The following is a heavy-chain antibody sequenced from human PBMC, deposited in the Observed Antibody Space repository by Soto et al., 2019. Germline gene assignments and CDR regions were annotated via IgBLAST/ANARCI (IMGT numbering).Heavy chain of an antibody. D-gene: IGHD6-13*01. CDR1: GFSLSTSGVG. V-gene: IGHV2-5*02. J-gene: IGHJ3*02. Sequence: QITLKESGPTLVKPTQTLTLTCTFSGFSLSTSGVGMGWIRQPPGKALEWLALIYWDDDKRYSPSLKSRLTITKDTSKNQVVLTMTNMDPVDTATYYCARHGAAAWYFDIWGQGTMVTVSS. CDR2: IYWDDDK. CDR3: ARHGAAAWYFDI.